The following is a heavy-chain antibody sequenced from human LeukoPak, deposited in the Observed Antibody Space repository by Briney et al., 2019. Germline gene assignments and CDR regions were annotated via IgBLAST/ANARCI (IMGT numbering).Heavy chain of an antibody. CDR3: VRFGLTSSLDY. CDR2: IYPGDSDT. V-gene: IGHV5-51*01. Sequence: GESLKISCQISGSPLTDNWIGWVRQLPGKGLEWMGLIYPGDSDTRYSPSFQGQVTFSVDMSISTAYLQLSRLRASDTAIYYCVRFGLTSSLDYWGEGTLVTVSS. D-gene: IGHD6-13*01. J-gene: IGHJ4*02. CDR1: GSPLTDNW.